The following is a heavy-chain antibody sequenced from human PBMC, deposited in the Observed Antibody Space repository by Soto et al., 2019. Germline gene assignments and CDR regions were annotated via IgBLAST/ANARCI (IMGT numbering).Heavy chain of an antibody. CDR3: ARDRIVVAHYYYYGMDV. CDR2: IWYDGSNK. J-gene: IGHJ6*02. D-gene: IGHD3-22*01. Sequence: GGSLRLSCAASGFNFSSYGMHWVRQAPGKGLEWVAVIWYDGSNKYYADSVKGRFTISRDNSKNTLYLQMNSLRAEDTAVYYCARDRIVVAHYYYYGMDVWGQGTTVTVS. V-gene: IGHV3-33*01. CDR1: GFNFSSYG.